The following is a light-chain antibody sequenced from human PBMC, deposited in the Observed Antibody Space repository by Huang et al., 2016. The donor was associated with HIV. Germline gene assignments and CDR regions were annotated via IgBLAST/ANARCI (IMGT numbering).Light chain of an antibody. CDR2: AAS. Sequence: DIQMTQSPSSLSASVGDRVIITCRASQSISSYLNWYHQKPGKAPNLLIYAASTLQSGVPSRFTGSGSGTDFTLTISSLQPEDFATYYCQQSYSTPRTFGPGTKVHIK. J-gene: IGKJ3*01. CDR1: QSISSY. V-gene: IGKV1-39*01. CDR3: QQSYSTPRT.